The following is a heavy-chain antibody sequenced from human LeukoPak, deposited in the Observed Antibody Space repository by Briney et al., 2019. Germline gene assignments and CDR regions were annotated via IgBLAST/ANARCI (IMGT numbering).Heavy chain of an antibody. CDR3: AKDRGIAAACFDY. Sequence: GGSLRLSCAASGFTFSSYGMHWVRQAPGKGLEWVSAISGSGGSTYYADSVKGRFTISRDNSKNTLYLQMNSLRAEDTAVYYCAKDRGIAAACFDYWGQGTLVTVSS. V-gene: IGHV3-23*01. CDR2: ISGSGGST. J-gene: IGHJ4*02. D-gene: IGHD6-13*01. CDR1: GFTFSSYG.